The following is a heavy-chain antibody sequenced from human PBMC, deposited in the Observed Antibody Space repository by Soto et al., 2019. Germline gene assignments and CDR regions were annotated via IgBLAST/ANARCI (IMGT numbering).Heavy chain of an antibody. CDR2: IYYSGST. D-gene: IGHD5-18*01. CDR1: GGSISSGDYY. V-gene: IGHV4-30-4*01. Sequence: QVQLQVSGPGLVKPSQTLSLTCTVSGGSISSGDYYWSWIRQPPGKGLEWIGYIYYSGSTYYNPSLKSRVTISVDTSKNQFSLKLSSVTAADTTVYYCARGYTVDTAMVYRTKYYFDYWGQGTLVTVSS. CDR3: ARGYTVDTAMVYRTKYYFDY. J-gene: IGHJ4*02.